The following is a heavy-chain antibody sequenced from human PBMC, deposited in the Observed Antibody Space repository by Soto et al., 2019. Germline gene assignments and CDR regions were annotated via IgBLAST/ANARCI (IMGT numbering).Heavy chain of an antibody. Sequence: SVKVSCKASGYTFTSYGISWVRQAPGQGLEWMGWISAYNGNTNYAQKLQGRVTMTTDTSTSTAYMELRSLRSDDTAVYYCARGYCSGGSCNNWFDPWGQGTLVTVSS. CDR1: GYTFTSYG. J-gene: IGHJ5*02. D-gene: IGHD2-15*01. CDR2: ISAYNGNT. V-gene: IGHV1-18*01. CDR3: ARGYCSGGSCNNWFDP.